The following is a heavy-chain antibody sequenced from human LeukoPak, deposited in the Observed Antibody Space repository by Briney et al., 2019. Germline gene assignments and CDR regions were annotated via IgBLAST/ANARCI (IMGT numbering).Heavy chain of an antibody. V-gene: IGHV1-2*02. CDR1: GYLFIGQF. J-gene: IGHJ6*02. CDR2: INPNSGDA. CDR3: LRARSGMDV. Sequence: ASVEVSCKASGYLFIGQFLHWVRQAPGQGLEWMGWINPNSGDAKFAHQFQGRVTGSRDTSISTVYMELSSLTSDDTAVYYCLRARSGMDVWGQGTAVTVSS.